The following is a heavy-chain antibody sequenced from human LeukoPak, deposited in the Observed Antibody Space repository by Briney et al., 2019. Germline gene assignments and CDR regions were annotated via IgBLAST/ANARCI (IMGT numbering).Heavy chain of an antibody. J-gene: IGHJ1*01. D-gene: IGHD1-26*01. CDR1: GYTFTVYY. V-gene: IGHV1-24*01. Sequence: GASVKVSCKASGYTFTVYYMHWVRQAPGQGLEWMGGFDPEDGETIYAQKFQGRVTMTEDTSTDTAYMELSSLRSEDTAVYYCATDPGIVGASKPFYFQHWGQGTLVTVPS. CDR3: ATDPGIVGASKPFYFQH. CDR2: FDPEDGET.